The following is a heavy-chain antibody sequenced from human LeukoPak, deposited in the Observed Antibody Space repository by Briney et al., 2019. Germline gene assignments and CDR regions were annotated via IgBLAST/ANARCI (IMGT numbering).Heavy chain of an antibody. CDR1: GGSISSSSYY. J-gene: IGHJ4*02. CDR2: IFHTGST. D-gene: IGHD2-2*01. CDR3: ARDILVGGADY. V-gene: IGHV4-39*07. Sequence: SETLSLTCTVSGGSISSSSYYWGWIRQPPGKGLEWIGSIFHTGSTYHNPSLKSRVTISVDTSKNQFSLKLNSVTAADTAVYYCARDILVGGADYWGQGTLVTVSS.